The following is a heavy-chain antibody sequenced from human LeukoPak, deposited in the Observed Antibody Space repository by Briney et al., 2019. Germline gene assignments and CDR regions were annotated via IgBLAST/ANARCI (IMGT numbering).Heavy chain of an antibody. J-gene: IGHJ6*03. Sequence: SVKVSCKASGYTFTSYAISWVRQAPGQGLEWMGGIIPIFGTANYAQKFQGRVTITTDESTSTAYMELSSLRSEDTAVYYCARTDPSDYGDSDASDYYYYYMDVWGKGTTVTVSS. D-gene: IGHD4-17*01. CDR1: GYTFTSYA. V-gene: IGHV1-69*05. CDR2: IIPIFGTA. CDR3: ARTDPSDYGDSDASDYYYYYMDV.